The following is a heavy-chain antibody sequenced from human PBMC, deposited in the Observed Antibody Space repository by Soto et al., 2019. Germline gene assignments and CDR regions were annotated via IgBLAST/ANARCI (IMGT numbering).Heavy chain of an antibody. CDR2: IYDSGST. CDR1: GGSISSSSYY. Sequence: QLQLQESGPGLVKPSETLSLTCTVSGGSISSSSYYWGWIRQPPGKGLEWIGCIYDSGSTYYNPSLKSRVTIAVDTSKNQFSLRLSSVTAADTAVYYCASPAGYCSGGSCGTYYYYGMDVWGQGTTVTVSS. D-gene: IGHD2-15*01. CDR3: ASPAGYCSGGSCGTYYYYGMDV. J-gene: IGHJ6*02. V-gene: IGHV4-39*01.